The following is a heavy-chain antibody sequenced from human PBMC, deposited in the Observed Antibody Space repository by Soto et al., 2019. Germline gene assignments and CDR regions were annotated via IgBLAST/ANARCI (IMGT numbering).Heavy chain of an antibody. V-gene: IGHV4-30-4*01. CDR1: GGSISSGDYY. CDR3: ARVKGYSYGPENFDY. J-gene: IGHJ4*02. CDR2: IYYSGST. Sequence: PSETLSLTCTVSGGSISSGDYYWSWIRQPPGKGLEWIGYIYYSGSTYYNPSLKSRVTISVDTSKSQFSLKLSSVTAADTAVYYCARVKGYSYGPENFDYWGQGTLVTVSS. D-gene: IGHD5-18*01.